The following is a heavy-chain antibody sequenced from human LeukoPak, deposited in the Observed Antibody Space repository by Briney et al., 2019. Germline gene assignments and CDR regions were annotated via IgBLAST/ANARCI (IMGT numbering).Heavy chain of an antibody. CDR2: IYYSGST. CDR1: GGSISSGGYY. CDR3: ARDSRYSGYDRYYYYGMDV. V-gene: IGHV4-31*03. J-gene: IGHJ6*02. D-gene: IGHD5-12*01. Sequence: SETLSLTCTVSGGSISSGGYYWSWIRQHPGKGLEWIGYIYYSGSTYYNPSLKSRVTISVDTSKNQLSLKLSSVTAADTAVYYCARDSRYSGYDRYYYYGMDVWGQGTTVTVSS.